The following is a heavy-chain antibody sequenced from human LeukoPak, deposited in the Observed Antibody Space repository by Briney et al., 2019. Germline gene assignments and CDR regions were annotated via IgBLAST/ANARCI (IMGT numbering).Heavy chain of an antibody. CDR1: GFTFSSHA. V-gene: IGHV3-64D*09. J-gene: IGHJ4*02. Sequence: PGGSLRLSCSASGFTFSSHAMHWVRQAPGRGLEYVSVISSKGGSTYYADSVKGRFTISRDNSKNTLYLQMSSLRAEDTAVYYCVKPLNYYDSSGYPLYFDYWGQGTLVTVSS. CDR3: VKPLNYYDSSGYPLYFDY. CDR2: ISSKGGST. D-gene: IGHD3-22*01.